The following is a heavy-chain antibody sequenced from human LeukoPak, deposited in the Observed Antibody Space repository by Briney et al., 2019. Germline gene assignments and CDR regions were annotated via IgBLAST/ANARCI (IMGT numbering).Heavy chain of an antibody. CDR1: GFTFSSYS. Sequence: GGSLRLSCAASGFTFSSYSMNWVRQAPGKGLEWVSSISSSSSYIYYADSVKGRFTISRDNAKNSLYLQMNSLRAEDTAVYYCARDHPPRLEWLPYYYYYYYMDVWGKGTTVTVSS. CDR2: ISSSSSYI. V-gene: IGHV3-21*01. J-gene: IGHJ6*03. CDR3: ARDHPPRLEWLPYYYYYYYMDV. D-gene: IGHD3-3*01.